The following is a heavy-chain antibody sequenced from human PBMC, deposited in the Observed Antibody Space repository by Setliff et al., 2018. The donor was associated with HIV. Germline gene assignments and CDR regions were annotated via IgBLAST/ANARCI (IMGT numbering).Heavy chain of an antibody. Sequence: SVKVSCKTSGFTFSRSTIKWVRQARGQPLEWVGWISIGSGLTKYEQKFHGRVTFTRDMSTSTAYMEVSSLRSDDTAVYYCAAEINTDNNCCWFDPWGQGTLVTVSS. D-gene: IGHD1-20*01. CDR3: AAEINTDNNCCWFDP. CDR2: ISIGSGLT. V-gene: IGHV1-58*02. CDR1: GFTFSRST. J-gene: IGHJ5*02.